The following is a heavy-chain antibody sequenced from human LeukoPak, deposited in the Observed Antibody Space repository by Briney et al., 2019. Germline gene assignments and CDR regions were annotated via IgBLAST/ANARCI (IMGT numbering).Heavy chain of an antibody. CDR3: ARGVGFSGYCSSTSCYALGWFDP. Sequence: GGSLRLSCAASGFTFSSYWMSWVRQAPGKGLEWVADIKQDGSEKYYVDSVKGRFTISRDNAKNSLYLQMNSLRAEGTAVYYCARGVGFSGYCSSTSCYALGWFDPWGQGTLVTVSS. J-gene: IGHJ5*02. D-gene: IGHD2-2*01. CDR1: GFTFSSYW. CDR2: IKQDGSEK. V-gene: IGHV3-7*03.